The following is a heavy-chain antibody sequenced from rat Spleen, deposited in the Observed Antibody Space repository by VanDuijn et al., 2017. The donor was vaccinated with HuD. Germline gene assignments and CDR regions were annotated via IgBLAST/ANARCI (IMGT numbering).Heavy chain of an antibody. J-gene: IGHJ2*01. V-gene: IGHV5-22*01. CDR1: GFTLSDYY. CDR3: ARPGTTHVFDY. Sequence: EVQLVESGGGLVQPGRSLKLSCAASGFTLSDYYMAWVRQAPTKGLEWVATITYDGSSTYYRDSVKGRFTISRDNAKSTLYLQMNSLRSEDTATDYCARPGTTHVFDYWGQGVMVTVSS. D-gene: IGHD1-10*01. CDR2: ITYDGSST.